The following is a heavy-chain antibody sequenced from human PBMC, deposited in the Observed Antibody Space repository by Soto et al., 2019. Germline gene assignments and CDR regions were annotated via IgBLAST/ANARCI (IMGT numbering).Heavy chain of an antibody. D-gene: IGHD1-7*01. CDR1: GFTYSTYT. CDR2: ISYDGNNK. CDR3: ARVGFSSTEDTWNYGPYFDY. Sequence: LRLSCAACGFTYSTYTMHRVRQPPGKGREWVAVISYDGNNKFYADSVKGRFTISRDSTKQTLYLQMNSLSPDDTAMYYCARVGFSSTEDTWNYGPYFDYWGKG. V-gene: IGHV3-30-3*01. J-gene: IGHJ4*02.